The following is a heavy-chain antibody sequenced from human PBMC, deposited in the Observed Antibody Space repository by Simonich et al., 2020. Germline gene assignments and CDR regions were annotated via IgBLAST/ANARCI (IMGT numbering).Heavy chain of an antibody. CDR3: ACLGTGDAFDI. CDR2: KKQDGREK. CDR1: GFTFSSDW. D-gene: IGHD3-9*01. J-gene: IGHJ3*02. Sequence: EVQLVESGGGLVQPGGSLRLSCAASGFTFSSDWMSWVRQAQGKGLEWVANKKQDGREKSYVDSGKGRFTISRDNAKNSLYLQMNSLRAEDTAVYYCACLGTGDAFDIWGQGTMVTVSS. V-gene: IGHV3-7*01.